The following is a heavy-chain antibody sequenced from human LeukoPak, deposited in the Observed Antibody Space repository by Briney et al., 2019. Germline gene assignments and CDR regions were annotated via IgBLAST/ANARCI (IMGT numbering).Heavy chain of an antibody. CDR2: ISSSSLYI. V-gene: IGHV3-21*01. D-gene: IGHD5-24*01. J-gene: IGHJ4*02. Sequence: GGSLRLSCAASGFTFSSYAMHWVRQAPGKGLEWVSSISSSSLYIYYADSVKGRFTISRDNAKNSLFLQMNSLRAEDTAVYYCAREGDGYNSPIDYWGQGTLVTVSS. CDR1: GFTFSSYA. CDR3: AREGDGYNSPIDY.